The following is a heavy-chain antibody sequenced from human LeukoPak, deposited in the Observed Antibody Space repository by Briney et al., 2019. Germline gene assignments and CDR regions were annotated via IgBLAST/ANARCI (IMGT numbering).Heavy chain of an antibody. CDR3: ARDTGDYYDSSGYYYAGWFDP. D-gene: IGHD3-22*01. J-gene: IGHJ5*02. CDR1: GFTFSSYG. CDR2: IRSDGNNK. V-gene: IGHV3-30*02. Sequence: EGSLRLSCAASGFTFSSYGMHWVRQAPGKGLEWVAFIRSDGNNKFYADSLKGRFTVSRDNSRNNVYLQMNSLRIEDTAVYYCARDTGDYYDSSGYYYAGWFDPWGQGTLVTVSS.